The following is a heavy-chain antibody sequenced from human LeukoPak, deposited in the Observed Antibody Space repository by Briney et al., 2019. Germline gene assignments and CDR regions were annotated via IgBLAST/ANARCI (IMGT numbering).Heavy chain of an antibody. Sequence: ASVKVSCKASGYTFTSYGISWVRQAPGQGLEWMGWISAYNGNTNYAQKLQGRVTMTTDTSTSTAYMELRSLRSDDTAVYYCARVPPNYYDSSGYASDYWGQGTLVTVSS. D-gene: IGHD3-22*01. J-gene: IGHJ4*02. CDR1: GYTFTSYG. CDR2: ISAYNGNT. V-gene: IGHV1-18*01. CDR3: ARVPPNYYDSSGYASDY.